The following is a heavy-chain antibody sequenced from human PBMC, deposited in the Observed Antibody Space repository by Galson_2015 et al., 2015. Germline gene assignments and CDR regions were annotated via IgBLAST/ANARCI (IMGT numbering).Heavy chain of an antibody. D-gene: IGHD4-17*01. Sequence: ETLSLTCAVYGGSFSGYYWSWIRQPPGKGLEWIGEINHSGSTNYNPSLESRVTISVDTSKNQFSLKLSSVTAADTAVYYCAGPDYGDYRPFDYWGQGTLVTVSS. V-gene: IGHV4-34*01. J-gene: IGHJ4*02. CDR3: AGPDYGDYRPFDY. CDR1: GGSFSGYY. CDR2: INHSGST.